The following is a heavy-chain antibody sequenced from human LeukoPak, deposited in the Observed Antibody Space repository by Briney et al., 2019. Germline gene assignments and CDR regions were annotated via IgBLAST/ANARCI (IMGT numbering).Heavy chain of an antibody. J-gene: IGHJ4*02. CDR3: ARSISGSWYRFDC. CDR2: IYYSGST. Sequence: SETLSLTCTVSGGSISGSNYYWGWIRQPPGKGLEWIGSIYYSGSTYYNPSLKSRVTISVDTSKSQFSLKLSSVTAADTAVYYCARSISGSWYRFDCWGQGTLVTVSS. V-gene: IGHV4-39*07. CDR1: GGSISGSNYY. D-gene: IGHD6-13*01.